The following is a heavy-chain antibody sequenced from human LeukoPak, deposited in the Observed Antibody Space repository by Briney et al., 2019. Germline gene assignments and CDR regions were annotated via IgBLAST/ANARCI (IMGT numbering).Heavy chain of an antibody. CDR2: IYYSGST. V-gene: IGHV4-59*08. Sequence: KPSETLSLTCTVSGGSISSYYWSWIRQPPGKGLEWIGYIYYSGSTNYNPSLKSRVTISVDTSKNQFSLKLSSVTAADTAVYYCARRGAAGTLYGFDWYFDLWGRGTLVTVSS. CDR1: GGSISSYY. J-gene: IGHJ2*01. D-gene: IGHD6-13*01. CDR3: ARRGAAGTLYGFDWYFDL.